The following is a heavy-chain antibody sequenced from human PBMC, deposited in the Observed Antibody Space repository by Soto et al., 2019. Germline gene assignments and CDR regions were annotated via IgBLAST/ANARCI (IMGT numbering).Heavy chain of an antibody. CDR3: XXXXXGDV. V-gene: IGHV3-9*01. CDR1: GFTFDDYA. Sequence: EVQLVESGGGLVQPGRSLRLSCAASGFTFDDYAMHWVRQAPGKGLEWVSGISWNSGSIGYADSVKRRLNISRDKAKXXXXXXXXXXXXXXXXXXXXXXXXXGDVWGQGTTVTVSS. CDR2: ISWNSGSI. J-gene: IGHJ6*02.